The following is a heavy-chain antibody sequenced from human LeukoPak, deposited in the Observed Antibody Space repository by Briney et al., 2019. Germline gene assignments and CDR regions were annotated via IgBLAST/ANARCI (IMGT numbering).Heavy chain of an antibody. V-gene: IGHV4-30-2*01. CDR3: ARDLRGRFDR. D-gene: IGHD6-13*01. CDR2: IYHSGST. Sequence: SETLSLTCAVSGGSISSGGYSWSCIRQPPGKGLEWIGYIYHSGSTYYNPSPKNRVTISVDRSKIQLYMKLSSVTAADTAVYYCARDLRGRFDRWGQGTLVTVSS. CDR1: GGSISSGGYS. J-gene: IGHJ5*02.